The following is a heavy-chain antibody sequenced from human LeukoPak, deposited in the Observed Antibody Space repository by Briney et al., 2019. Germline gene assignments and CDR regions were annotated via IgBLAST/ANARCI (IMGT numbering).Heavy chain of an antibody. Sequence: SGGALRLSCGASGFNFSSYAMTWVRQAPGKGLEWVGRIRSTTDGGTTDYAAPVKDRFIISRDDSKSTVYLQMSSLKTEDTAVYFCAHRDTTMVRVDYWGQGTLVTVSS. CDR2: IRSTTDGGTT. V-gene: IGHV3-15*01. J-gene: IGHJ4*02. D-gene: IGHD5-18*01. CDR1: GFNFSSYA. CDR3: AHRDTTMVRVDY.